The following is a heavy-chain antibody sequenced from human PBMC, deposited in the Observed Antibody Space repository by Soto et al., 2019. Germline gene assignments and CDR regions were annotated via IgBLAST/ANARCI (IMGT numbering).Heavy chain of an antibody. CDR2: IYNSGST. CDR1: GGSISSYY. Sequence: SETLSLTCTVSGGSISSYYWSWIRQPPGKGLEWIGYIYNSGSTNYNPSLKSRVTISVDTSKNQFSLKLSSVTAADTAVYYCAGYYGSGSYYRYYYYMDVWGKGTTVTVSS. V-gene: IGHV4-59*08. D-gene: IGHD3-10*01. CDR3: AGYYGSGSYYRYYYYMDV. J-gene: IGHJ6*03.